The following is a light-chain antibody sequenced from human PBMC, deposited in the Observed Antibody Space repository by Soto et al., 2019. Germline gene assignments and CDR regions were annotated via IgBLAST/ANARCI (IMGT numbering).Light chain of an antibody. Sequence: QSALTQPPSVSGAPGQRVTISCTGSSSNIGAGFDVHWYQQFPGTAPKLVIHGNNNRPSGVPDRFSGSKSGTSASLAITGLQAEDEADYYCQSYDSSLSAPVVFGGGTKLTVL. CDR2: GNN. CDR1: SSNIGAGFD. CDR3: QSYDSSLSAPVV. V-gene: IGLV1-40*01. J-gene: IGLJ2*01.